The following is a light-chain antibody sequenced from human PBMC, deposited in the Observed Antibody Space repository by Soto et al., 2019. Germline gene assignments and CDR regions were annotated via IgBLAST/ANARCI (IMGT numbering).Light chain of an antibody. V-gene: IGKV3-11*01. J-gene: IGKJ4*01. CDR3: QQRSNWPLT. Sequence: EIVLPQSPATLSLSPGERATLSCRASQSVSSYLAWYQQKPGQAPRLLIYDASNRATGIPARFSGSGSGTDFTLTISSLEPEDFAVYYCQQRSNWPLTFGGETKVEIK. CDR2: DAS. CDR1: QSVSSY.